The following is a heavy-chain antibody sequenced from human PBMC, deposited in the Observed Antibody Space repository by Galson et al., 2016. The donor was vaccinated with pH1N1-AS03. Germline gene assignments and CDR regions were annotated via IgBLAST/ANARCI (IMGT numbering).Heavy chain of an antibody. V-gene: IGHV5-51*01. D-gene: IGHD6-6*01. J-gene: IGHJ3*01. CDR2: IWPADSDT. CDR1: GHIFSSYW. CDR3: AKGVHAFSL. Sequence: QSGAEVKKPGESLKISCQASGHIFSSYWIGWVRQRPGKGLEWMGIIWPADSDTKYSPSFQGQVTISVDTSLNTAYLQWSSLEASDTAMYFCAKGVHAFSLWGQGTMVTVSS.